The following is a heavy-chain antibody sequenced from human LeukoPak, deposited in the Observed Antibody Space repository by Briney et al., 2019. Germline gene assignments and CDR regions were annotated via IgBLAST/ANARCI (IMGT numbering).Heavy chain of an antibody. D-gene: IGHD3-22*01. CDR2: MNPNNAYK. V-gene: IGHV1-8*01. CDR3: ARSRRFDSSGEFDH. Sequence: GASVKVSCKASGYTFGSFDINWVRQATGQGLEWMGWMNPNNAYKGYAQKFQGRVTMTKNTSINTVYLEVSSLRSEDTAVYYCARSRRFDSSGEFDHWGQGTLVTVSS. CDR1: GYTFGSFD. J-gene: IGHJ4*01.